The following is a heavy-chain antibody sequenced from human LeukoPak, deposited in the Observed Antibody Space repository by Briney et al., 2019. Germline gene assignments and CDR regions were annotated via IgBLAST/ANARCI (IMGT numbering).Heavy chain of an antibody. V-gene: IGHV4-59*10. Sequence: PSETLSLTCAVYGRSFSGYYWSWIRQPAGKGLEWIGRMYSSGITNYNPSLKSRITMSLDTSKNQFFLKLSSVTAADTAVYFCARSSGSISLFDSWGPGILVTVSS. CDR2: MYSSGIT. J-gene: IGHJ4*02. D-gene: IGHD3-22*01. CDR1: GRSFSGYY. CDR3: ARSSGSISLFDS.